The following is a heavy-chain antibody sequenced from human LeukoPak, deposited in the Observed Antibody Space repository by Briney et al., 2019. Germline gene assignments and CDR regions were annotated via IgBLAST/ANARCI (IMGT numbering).Heavy chain of an antibody. Sequence: PSQTLSLTCTVSGGSISSGDYYWTWIRQPQGKGLEWIGYIYYSGSTYYNPSLKSRVTISVDTSKNQFSLKLSSVTAADTAVYYCARETYYDILTGYYWFDPWGQGTLVTVSS. V-gene: IGHV4-30-4*08. J-gene: IGHJ5*02. CDR2: IYYSGST. D-gene: IGHD3-9*01. CDR1: GGSISSGDYY. CDR3: ARETYYDILTGYYWFDP.